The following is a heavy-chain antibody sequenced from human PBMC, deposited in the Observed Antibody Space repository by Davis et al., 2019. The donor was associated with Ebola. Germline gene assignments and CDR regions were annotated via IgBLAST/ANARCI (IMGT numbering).Heavy chain of an antibody. CDR3: TATLYSSGRQGLDY. J-gene: IGHJ4*02. D-gene: IGHD6-19*01. CDR1: GFTFSGSA. V-gene: IGHV3-73*01. Sequence: GGSLRLSCAASGFTFSGSAMHWVRQASGKGLEWVGRIRSKANSYATAYAASVKGRFTISRDDSKNTAYLQMNSLKTEDTAVYYCTATLYSSGRQGLDYWGQGTLVTVSS. CDR2: IRSKANSYAT.